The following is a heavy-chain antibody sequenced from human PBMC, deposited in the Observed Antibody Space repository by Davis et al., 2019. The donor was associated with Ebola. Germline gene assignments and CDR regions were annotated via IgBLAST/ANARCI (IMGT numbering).Heavy chain of an antibody. CDR3: AKDSGWAMSP. J-gene: IGHJ5*02. D-gene: IGHD6-19*01. Sequence: GESLKISCAASGFTFSNYWMHWVRQPPGKGLVWVSRIGGDGSKTTYADSVKGRFTISRDDAKNSLFLQMNSLRAEDTAVYYCAKDSGWAMSPWGQGTLVTVSA. CDR1: GFTFSNYW. CDR2: IGGDGSKT. V-gene: IGHV3-74*03.